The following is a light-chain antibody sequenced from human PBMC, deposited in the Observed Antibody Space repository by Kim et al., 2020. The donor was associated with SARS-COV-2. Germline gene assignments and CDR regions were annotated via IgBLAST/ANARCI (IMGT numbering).Light chain of an antibody. CDR3: QTWGTGTVV. CDR2: LNSDGSH. Sequence: SVKLTCTLSSGHSSNVIAWHQQQPEKGPRYLMKLNSDGSHTKGDGIPDRFSGSISGAERYLTISSLQSEDEADYYCQTWGTGTVVFGGGTQLTVL. CDR1: SGHSSNV. J-gene: IGLJ2*01. V-gene: IGLV4-69*01.